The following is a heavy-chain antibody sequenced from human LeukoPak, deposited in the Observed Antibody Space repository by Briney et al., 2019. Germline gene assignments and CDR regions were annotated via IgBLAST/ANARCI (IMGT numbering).Heavy chain of an antibody. CDR1: GGSISSSSYY. CDR3: ARDLIGNGSGWNDYFDY. D-gene: IGHD6-19*01. J-gene: IGHJ4*02. V-gene: IGHV4-39*07. Sequence: ASETLSLTCTVSGGSISSSSYYWGWIRQPPGKGLAWIGSIYYSGSTYYNPSLKSRVTISVDTSKNQFSLKLSSVTAADTAVYYCARDLIGNGSGWNDYFDYWGQGTLVTVSS. CDR2: IYYSGST.